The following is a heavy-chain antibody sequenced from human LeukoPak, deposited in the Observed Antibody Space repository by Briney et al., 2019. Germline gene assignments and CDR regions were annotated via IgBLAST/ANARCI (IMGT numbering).Heavy chain of an antibody. J-gene: IGHJ4*02. V-gene: IGHV4-30-4*08. CDR2: IYYSGST. CDR3: AREGSSSKGSDY. Sequence: SETLSLTCTVSGDSISSGDYYWSWIRQPPGKGLEWIGYIYYSGSTYYNPSLKSRVTISVDTSKNQFSLKLSSVTAADTAVYYCAREGSSSKGSDYWGQGTLVTVSS. D-gene: IGHD6-6*01. CDR1: GDSISSGDYY.